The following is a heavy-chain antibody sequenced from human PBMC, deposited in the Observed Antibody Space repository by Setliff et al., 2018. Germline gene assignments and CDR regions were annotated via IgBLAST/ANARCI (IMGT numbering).Heavy chain of an antibody. V-gene: IGHV4-39*02. CDR2: VSYRGAT. Sequence: SETLSLTCIVSGGSTSRSGYFWGWLRQSPGKGLEWIGTVSYRGATYDNPSLKSRVTMSVDMSKSLLSLKLSSVTTTDTAVYYCAGLFRDGWNYFDSWGQGTLVTVSS. CDR3: AGLFRDGWNYFDS. CDR1: GGSTSRSGYF. J-gene: IGHJ4*02. D-gene: IGHD2-21*01.